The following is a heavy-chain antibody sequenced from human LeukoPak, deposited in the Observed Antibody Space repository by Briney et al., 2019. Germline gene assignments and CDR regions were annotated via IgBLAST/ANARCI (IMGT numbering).Heavy chain of an antibody. J-gene: IGHJ4*02. CDR2: ISYDGSNK. D-gene: IGHD5-24*01. V-gene: IGHV3-30*04. Sequence: GGSLRLSCAASGFIFSSYAMHWVRQAPGKGLEWVAVISYDGSNKYYADFVKGRCTISRDNSKNTLYLQMNSLRAEDTALYYCARDQGRWLQLVFYYFDYWGQGTLVTVSS. CDR3: ARDQGRWLQLVFYYFDY. CDR1: GFIFSSYA.